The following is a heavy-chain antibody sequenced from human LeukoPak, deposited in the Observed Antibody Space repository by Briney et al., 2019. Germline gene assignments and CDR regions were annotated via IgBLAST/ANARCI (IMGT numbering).Heavy chain of an antibody. V-gene: IGHV1-18*01. D-gene: IGHD1-26*01. J-gene: IGHJ4*02. CDR1: GYTFTTYG. CDR2: ISAYNGNT. CDR3: ARDGGSQQGFDY. Sequence: ASVEVSCRPSGYTFTTYGLSWVRQAPGQGLEWMGWISAYNGNTNYAQKLQGRVTMTTDTSTSTAYMELRSLRSDDTAVYYCARDGGSQQGFDYWGQGTLVTVSS.